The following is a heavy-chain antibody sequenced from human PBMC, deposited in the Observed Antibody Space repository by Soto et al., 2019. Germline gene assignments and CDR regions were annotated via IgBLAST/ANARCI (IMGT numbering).Heavy chain of an antibody. J-gene: IGHJ6*03. CDR3: AREGGTMVRGVIITYYYMDV. CDR2: ISSSGSTI. Sequence: QVQLVESGGGLVKPGGSLRLSCAASGFTFSDYYISWIRQAPGKGLEWVSYISSSGSTIYYADSVKGRFTISRDNAKNSLYLQMNSLRAEDTAVYYCAREGGTMVRGVIITYYYMDVWGKGTTVTVSS. V-gene: IGHV3-11*01. D-gene: IGHD3-10*01. CDR1: GFTFSDYY.